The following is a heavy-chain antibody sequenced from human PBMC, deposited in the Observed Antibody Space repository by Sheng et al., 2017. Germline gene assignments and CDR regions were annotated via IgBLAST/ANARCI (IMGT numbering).Heavy chain of an antibody. CDR1: GGSVSSGSYY. CDR2: IYYSGST. D-gene: IGHD2-15*01. V-gene: IGHV4-61*01. Sequence: QVQLQESGPGLVKPSETLSLTCTVSGGSVSSGSYYWSWIRQPPGKGLEWIGYIYYSGSTNYNPSLKSRVTISVDTSKNQFSLKLSSVTAADTAVYYCARDVIYCSGGSCLYYFDYVGPGNPGHRL. J-gene: IGHJ4*02. CDR3: ARDVIYCSGGSCLYYFDY.